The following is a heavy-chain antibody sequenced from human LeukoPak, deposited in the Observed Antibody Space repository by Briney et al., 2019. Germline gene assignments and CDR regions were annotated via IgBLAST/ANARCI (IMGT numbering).Heavy chain of an antibody. CDR3: AKDANYYDSSGYGY. CDR1: GFTFSNYW. D-gene: IGHD3-22*01. CDR2: ISSSGSTI. J-gene: IGHJ4*02. V-gene: IGHV3-48*04. Sequence: GGSLRLSCAASGFTFSNYWMSWVRQAPGKGLEWVSYISSSGSTIYYADSVKGRFTISRDNAKNSLYLQMNSLRAEDTALYYCAKDANYYDSSGYGYWGQGTLVTVSS.